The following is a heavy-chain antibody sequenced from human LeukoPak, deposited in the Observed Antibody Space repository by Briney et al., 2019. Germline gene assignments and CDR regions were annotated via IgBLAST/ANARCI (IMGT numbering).Heavy chain of an antibody. CDR3: ARVMITFGGVIVNWFDP. D-gene: IGHD3-16*02. V-gene: IGHV4-39*07. CDR1: GGSISGSSYY. J-gene: IGHJ5*02. Sequence: SETLSLTCTVSGGSISGSSYYWGWIRQPPGKGLEWIGSIYYSGSTYYNPSLKSRVTISVDTSKNQFSLKLSSVTAADTAVYYCARVMITFGGVIVNWFDPWGQGTLVTVSS. CDR2: IYYSGST.